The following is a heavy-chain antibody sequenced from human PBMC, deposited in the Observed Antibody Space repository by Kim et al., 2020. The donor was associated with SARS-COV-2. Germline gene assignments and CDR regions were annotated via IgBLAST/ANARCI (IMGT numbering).Heavy chain of an antibody. Sequence: ISDSGLRTHYADSVTGRFTISRDNSRSTLFLQMNYLRAEDTAIYYCEASDYWGQGSLVTVSS. CDR3: EASDY. J-gene: IGHJ4*02. V-gene: IGHV3-23*01. CDR2: ISDSGLRT.